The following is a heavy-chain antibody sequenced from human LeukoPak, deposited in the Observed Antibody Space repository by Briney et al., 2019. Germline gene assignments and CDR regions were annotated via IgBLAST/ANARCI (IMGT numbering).Heavy chain of an antibody. Sequence: GGSLRLSCAASGFTFSSYALSWVRQAPGKGLEWVAGIKSSYSTYNADSVKGRFTISRDNSKNTLHLQMNSLRAEDTALYYCARGYGSGSFNELEFWGQGTLVTVSS. V-gene: IGHV3-23*01. CDR1: GFTFSSYA. D-gene: IGHD3-10*01. CDR2: IKSSYST. J-gene: IGHJ4*02. CDR3: ARGYGSGSFNELEF.